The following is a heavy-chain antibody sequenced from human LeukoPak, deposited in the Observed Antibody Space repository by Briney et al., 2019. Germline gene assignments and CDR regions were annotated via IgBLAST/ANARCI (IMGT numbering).Heavy chain of an antibody. V-gene: IGHV3-73*01. J-gene: IGHJ5*02. CDR1: GFTFSGSA. CDR2: IDKKDKGYATTT. CDR3: TRDSGTYNWFDP. D-gene: IGHD1-26*01. Sequence: GGSLKLSCAASGFTFSGSAIHWVRQSSGKGLEWVGQIDKKDKGYATTTAYAASVKGRFTISRDDSINTAYLQMKSLKTEDTALCYCTRDSGTYNWFDPWGQGTLVTVSS.